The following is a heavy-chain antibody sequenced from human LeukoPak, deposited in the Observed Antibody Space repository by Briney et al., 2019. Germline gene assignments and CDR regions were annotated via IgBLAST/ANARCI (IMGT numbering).Heavy chain of an antibody. Sequence: SVKVSCKASGGTFSSYAISWVRQAPGQGLEWMGRIIPIFGTANYAQKFQGRGPITPDESTSTAYMELSSLRSEDTAVYYCARGLGGRYCSGGSCYSDPFDYWGQGTLVTVSS. J-gene: IGHJ4*02. CDR3: ARGLGGRYCSGGSCYSDPFDY. CDR1: GGTFSSYA. D-gene: IGHD2-15*01. V-gene: IGHV1-69*15. CDR2: IIPIFGTA.